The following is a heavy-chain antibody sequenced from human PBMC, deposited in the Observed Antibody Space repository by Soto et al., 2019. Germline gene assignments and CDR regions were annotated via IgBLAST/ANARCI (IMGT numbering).Heavy chain of an antibody. D-gene: IGHD3-16*01. CDR2: IITAFGTT. CDR1: GDTFNSYV. CDR3: TRFYGSAFGGSMDK. V-gene: IGHV1-69*06. J-gene: IGHJ4*02. Sequence: QVQLVQSGPEVKKPGSSVKVSCKASGDTFNSYVITWVRQAPGQGLEWLGGIITAFGTTSYTQNFQDSLTMTADNAAPADHMALSRPTSALAAMYYCTRFYGSAFGGSMDKWGQATLVTVSS.